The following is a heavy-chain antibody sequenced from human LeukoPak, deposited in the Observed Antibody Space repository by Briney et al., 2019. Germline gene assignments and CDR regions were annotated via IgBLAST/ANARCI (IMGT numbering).Heavy chain of an antibody. D-gene: IGHD6-6*01. CDR3: ATSSSSDYFDY. V-gene: IGHV1-2*02. Sequence: ASVKVSCKASGYTFTGYYMHWVRQAPGQGFERMGWINPNSGGTNYAQKFQGRVTMTRDTSISTAYMELSRLRSDDTAVYYCATSSSSDYFDYWGQGTLVTVSS. J-gene: IGHJ4*02. CDR1: GYTFTGYY. CDR2: INPNSGGT.